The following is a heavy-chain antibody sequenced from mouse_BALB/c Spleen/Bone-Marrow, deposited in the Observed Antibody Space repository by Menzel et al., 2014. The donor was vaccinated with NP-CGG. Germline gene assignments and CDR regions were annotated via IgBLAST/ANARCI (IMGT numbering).Heavy chain of an antibody. CDR3: ARYFRDLDY. J-gene: IGHJ2*01. CDR2: ISTEANGNTT. V-gene: IGHV7-3*02. CDR1: GFTFTDYY. Sequence: EVKLMESGGGLVQPGGSLRLSCTASGFTFTDYYVSWVRQPPGKALEWLGFISTEANGNTTESSVYVKGLFTRASDNYQMILQLQMNTSRAEDISTYSCARYFRDLDYWGQGTTLTVSS.